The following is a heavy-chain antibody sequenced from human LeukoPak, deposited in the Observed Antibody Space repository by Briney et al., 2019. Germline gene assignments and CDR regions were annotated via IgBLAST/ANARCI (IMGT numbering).Heavy chain of an antibody. J-gene: IGHJ4*02. CDR1: GHTFTSYD. CDR2: MNPDSGNT. CDR3: ARRIAAAGVGIVY. D-gene: IGHD6-13*01. Sequence: GASVKVSCKASGHTFTSYDINWVRQPTGQGREWMGWMNPDSGNTGYAQKFQGRVTMTRNPSISTAYMELSSLTSEDTAVYYCARRIAAAGVGIVYWGQGTLVTVSS. V-gene: IGHV1-8*01.